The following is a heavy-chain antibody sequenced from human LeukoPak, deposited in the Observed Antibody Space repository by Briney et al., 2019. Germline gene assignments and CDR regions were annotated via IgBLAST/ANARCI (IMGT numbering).Heavy chain of an antibody. V-gene: IGHV4-30-4*01. CDR3: AREWTVIHY. CDR2: IYYSGST. D-gene: IGHD4-17*01. CDR1: GGSISSGDYY. Sequence: PSETLSLTCTVSGGSISSGDYYWIWIRQPPGEGLEWIGYIYYSGSTYYNPSLKSRVTISVDTSKNQFSLKLSSVTAADTAVYYCAREWTVIHYWGQGTLVTVSS. J-gene: IGHJ4*02.